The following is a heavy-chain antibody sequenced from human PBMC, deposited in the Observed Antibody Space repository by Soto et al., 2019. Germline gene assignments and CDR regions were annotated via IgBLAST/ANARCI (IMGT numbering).Heavy chain of an antibody. J-gene: IGHJ4*02. CDR1: GGTFSSYA. D-gene: IGHD4-17*01. Sequence: ASVKVSCKASGGTFSSYAISWVRQAPGQGLEWMGGIIPIFGTANYAQKFQGRVTITAGESTSTAYMELSSLRSEDTAVYYCAGNLDYGLDYWGQGTLVTVS. CDR3: AGNLDYGLDY. CDR2: IIPIFGTA. V-gene: IGHV1-69*13.